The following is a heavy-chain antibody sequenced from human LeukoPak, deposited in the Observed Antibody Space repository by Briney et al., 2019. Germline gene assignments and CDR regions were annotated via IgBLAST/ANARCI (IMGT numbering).Heavy chain of an antibody. J-gene: IGHJ4*02. D-gene: IGHD6-19*01. CDR1: GFTFSSYA. Sequence: GGSLRLSCAASGFTFSSYAMHWVRQAPGKGLEGVAVISYDGSNKYYADPVKGRFTISRDNSKNTLYLQMNSLRAEDTAVYYCAREAIIAVAGSHFDYWGQGTLVTVSS. V-gene: IGHV3-30*04. CDR2: ISYDGSNK. CDR3: AREAIIAVAGSHFDY.